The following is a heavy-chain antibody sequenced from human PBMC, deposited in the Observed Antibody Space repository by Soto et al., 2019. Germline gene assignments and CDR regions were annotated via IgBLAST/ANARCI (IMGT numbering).Heavy chain of an antibody. J-gene: IGHJ4*02. CDR3: ARSGGGSGWL. Sequence: QVQLQESGPGLVKPSETLSLTCTVSGGSVSGGSYYWGWIRKPPGKGLEWIAYIYYSGSTKYNPSLKRRVNISRNTAKHQFSLKRTSVTAADAAVYYCARSGGGSGWLGGQGTLVTVSS. V-gene: IGHV4-61*01. CDR1: GGSVSGGSYY. CDR2: IYYSGST. D-gene: IGHD6-19*01.